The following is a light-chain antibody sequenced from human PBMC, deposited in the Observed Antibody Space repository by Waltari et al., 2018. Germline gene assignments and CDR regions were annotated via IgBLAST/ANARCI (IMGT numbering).Light chain of an antibody. J-gene: IGKJ1*01. Sequence: EIVLTQSPGTLSLSPGESATLPCRASQTVGSNYLAWYQQKPGQAPRLLIYGASTRPPGVPDRFSGRGSGTDLTLIISRLEPEDFAVYYCQKYGSSPLWTFGQGTKVEI. CDR1: QTVGSNY. V-gene: IGKV3-20*01. CDR3: QKYGSSPLWT. CDR2: GAS.